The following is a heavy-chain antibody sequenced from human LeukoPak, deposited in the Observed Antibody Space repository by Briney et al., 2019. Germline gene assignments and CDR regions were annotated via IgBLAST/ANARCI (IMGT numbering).Heavy chain of an antibody. CDR3: ARRVQLLVQRWFGFDL. Sequence: ASVKVSCKASGYTFTSYCIHWVRQAPGQGLEWMGWINPYSGGTSYAQKFQGRVTMTRDTSISTAYMELSRLRSHDTAVYYCARRVQLLVQRWFGFDLWRQETLVTVSS. D-gene: IGHD2-15*01. V-gene: IGHV1-2*02. CDR1: GYTFTSYC. J-gene: IGHJ5*02. CDR2: INPYSGGT.